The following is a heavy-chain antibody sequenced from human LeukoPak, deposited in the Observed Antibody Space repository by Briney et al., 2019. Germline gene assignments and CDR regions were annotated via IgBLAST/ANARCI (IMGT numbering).Heavy chain of an antibody. CDR2: ISGTGLTI. V-gene: IGHV3-48*01. CDR3: ARVRGYSYGYKEGGFEV. Sequence: GGSLRLSCAASGFTFSSYSMSWVRQAPGKGLEWVSYISGTGLTIYDADSVKGRFTISRDNGKNSLFLQMTSLRAEDTAAYYCARVRGYSYGYKEGGFEVWGQGTIVTVSS. D-gene: IGHD5-18*01. J-gene: IGHJ3*01. CDR1: GFTFSSYS.